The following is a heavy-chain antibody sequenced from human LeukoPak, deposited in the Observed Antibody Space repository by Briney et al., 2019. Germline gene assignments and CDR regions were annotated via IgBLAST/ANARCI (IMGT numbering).Heavy chain of an antibody. D-gene: IGHD3-10*01. CDR3: ARGDSGWGGGDAFHI. CDR1: GLTFISYW. V-gene: IGHV3-7*01. Sequence: GGSLRVSCAASGLTFISYWMRWVRQAPGKGLEWVARIKQDGTETYYVDSVKGRFTISRDNAKNSLYLQMNSLRVDDTAMYYCARGDSGWGGGDAFHIWGQGTMVTVSS. CDR2: IKQDGTET. J-gene: IGHJ3*02.